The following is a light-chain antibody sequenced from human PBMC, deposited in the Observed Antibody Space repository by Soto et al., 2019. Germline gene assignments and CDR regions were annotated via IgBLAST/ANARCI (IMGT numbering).Light chain of an antibody. Sequence: DIQMTQFPSSRSASVGDRVAITCRASQNIRNYLNWYQQKPGKAPRVLIYGAASLQSGVPSRFSGSGSGTNFSLTINSLQPEDYATYYCQQSYNIQALTFGGGTKVDIK. CDR2: GAA. J-gene: IGKJ4*01. CDR1: QNIRNY. V-gene: IGKV1-39*01. CDR3: QQSYNIQALT.